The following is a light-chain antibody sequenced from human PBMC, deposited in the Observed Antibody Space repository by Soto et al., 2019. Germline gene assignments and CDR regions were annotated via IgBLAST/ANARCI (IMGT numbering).Light chain of an antibody. CDR3: QQRGNWPPFT. Sequence: EIVLTQSPATLSLSPGERATLSCRASQSVRNYLAWYQQKPGQAPRLLIYDAFKRATGIPARFSGSGSGTDFTLTISSLEPEDFAVYYCQQRGNWPPFTFGPGTKVDIK. CDR2: DAF. CDR1: QSVRNY. V-gene: IGKV3-11*01. J-gene: IGKJ3*01.